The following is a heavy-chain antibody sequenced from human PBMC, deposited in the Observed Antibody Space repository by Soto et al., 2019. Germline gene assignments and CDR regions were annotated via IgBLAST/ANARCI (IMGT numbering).Heavy chain of an antibody. CDR2: ISYDGSNK. Sequence: PGGSLRLSCAASGFTFSSYGMHWVRQAPGKGLEWVAVISYDGSNKYYADSVKGRFTISRDNSKNTLYLQMNSLRAEDTAVYYCAKAEGERAVLGYWGQGTLVTVSS. CDR3: AKAEGERAVLGY. CDR1: GFTFSSYG. J-gene: IGHJ4*02. V-gene: IGHV3-30*18. D-gene: IGHD1-26*01.